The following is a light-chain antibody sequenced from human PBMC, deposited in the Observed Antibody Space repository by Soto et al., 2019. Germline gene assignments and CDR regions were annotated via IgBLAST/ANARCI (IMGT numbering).Light chain of an antibody. J-gene: IGKJ1*01. Sequence: DIQMTQSPSILSASVGDRVTITCRSSQTITNWLAWYQQKPGKAPRLLIYDASSLESWVPSRFSGSGSGTEFTLTISSLQSEDFAVYYCQQYNNWPPWTFGQGTKVDNK. CDR1: QTITNW. V-gene: IGKV1-5*01. CDR3: QQYNNWPPWT. CDR2: DAS.